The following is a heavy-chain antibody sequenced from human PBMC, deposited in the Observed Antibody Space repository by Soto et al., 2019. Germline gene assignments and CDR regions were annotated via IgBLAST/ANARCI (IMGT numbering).Heavy chain of an antibody. CDR3: AKAPTRSDIVVPLNWFDP. CDR1: GFTFSSYA. V-gene: IGHV3-23*01. J-gene: IGHJ5*02. Sequence: GGSLRLSCAASGFTFSSYAMSWVRQAPGKGLEWVSAISGSGGSTYYADSVKGRFTISRDNSKNTLYLQMNSLRAEDTAVYYCAKAPTRSDIVVPLNWFDPWGQGTLVTVSS. CDR2: ISGSGGST. D-gene: IGHD2-15*01.